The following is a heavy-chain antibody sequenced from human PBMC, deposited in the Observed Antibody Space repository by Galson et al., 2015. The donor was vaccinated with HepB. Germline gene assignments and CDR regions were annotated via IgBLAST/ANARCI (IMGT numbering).Heavy chain of an antibody. Sequence: SVKVSCKASGYTFTSYVINWVRQAPGQGLEWMGGINTNTGTPTYAQGFTGRFVFSLDTSVSTAYLQISSLKTEDTAVYCARVTSIYDFSSRAYSYYYYGMDVWGQGTTVAVSS. J-gene: IGHJ6*02. D-gene: IGHD6-19*01. CDR2: INTNTGTP. V-gene: IGHV7-4-1*02. CDR1: GYTFTSYV. CDR3: ARVTSIYDFSSRAYSYYYYGMDV.